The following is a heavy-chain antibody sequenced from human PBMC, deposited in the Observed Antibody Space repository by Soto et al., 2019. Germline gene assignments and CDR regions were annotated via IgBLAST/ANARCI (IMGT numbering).Heavy chain of an antibody. Sequence: QVQLVESGGGVVQPGRSLRLSCAASGFTFSSYGMHWVRQAPGKGLEWVAVIWYDGSNKYYADSVKGRFTISRDNSKNPLYLQMNSLRAEDTAVYYCARDRLRIAVAGTPPDYWGQGTLVTVSS. V-gene: IGHV3-33*01. CDR2: IWYDGSNK. CDR3: ARDRLRIAVAGTPPDY. J-gene: IGHJ4*02. D-gene: IGHD6-19*01. CDR1: GFTFSSYG.